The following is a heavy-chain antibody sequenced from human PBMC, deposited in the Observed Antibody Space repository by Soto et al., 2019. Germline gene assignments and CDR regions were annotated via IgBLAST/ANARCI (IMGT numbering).Heavy chain of an antibody. J-gene: IGHJ4*02. V-gene: IGHV3-23*01. CDR1: GLTFSSYA. Sequence: QTGGSLRLSCAASGLTFSSYAMSWVRQAPGKGLEWVSAISGSVGSTYYADSVKGRFTISRDNSKNTLYLQMNSLRAEDTAVYYCAKVGSRCAFDWLLPFDYWGQGTRVTVSS. CDR2: ISGSVGST. CDR3: AKVGSRCAFDWLLPFDY. D-gene: IGHD3-9*01.